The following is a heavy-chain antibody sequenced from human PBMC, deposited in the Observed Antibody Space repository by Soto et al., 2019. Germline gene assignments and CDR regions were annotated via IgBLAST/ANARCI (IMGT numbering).Heavy chain of an antibody. J-gene: IGHJ3*02. CDR3: ARDGHSSDAFDI. Sequence: SMKFSSKSPGYTFTGYCMHWALQAPGQGLEWMGGTIPIFGTANYAQKFQGRVTITADESTSTAYMELSSLRSEDTAVYYCARDGHSSDAFDIWGQGTMVTVSS. CDR2: TIPIFGTA. CDR1: GYTFTGYC. V-gene: IGHV1-69*01. D-gene: IGHD5-12*01.